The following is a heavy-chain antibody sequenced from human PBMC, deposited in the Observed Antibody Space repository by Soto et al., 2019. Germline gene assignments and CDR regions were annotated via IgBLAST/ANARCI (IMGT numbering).Heavy chain of an antibody. J-gene: IGHJ3*02. CDR1: GYTLTACI. D-gene: IGHD3-22*01. CDR2: INTNSGGT. Sequence: VSVNVCCKDSGYTLTACIMHWMRQATEQGLEWMGWINTNSGGTNYAQKFQGWVTMTRDTSISTAYMELSRMRSDDTAVYYCAREYEDSGGYYYYDAFDIWGQGTMVTVSS. CDR3: AREYEDSGGYYYYDAFDI. V-gene: IGHV1-2*04.